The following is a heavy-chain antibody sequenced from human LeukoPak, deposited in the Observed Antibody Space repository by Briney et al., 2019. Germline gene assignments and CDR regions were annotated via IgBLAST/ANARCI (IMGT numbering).Heavy chain of an antibody. CDR1: GFTFDDCG. CDR3: ARDRPYYYDSSGYYYLDF. D-gene: IGHD3-22*01. J-gene: IGHJ4*02. CDR2: INWRGGST. Sequence: GGSLRLSCAASGFTFDDCGRSWVRQAPGKGLEWVSGINWRGGSTGYADSVKGRFTISRDNAKNSLYLQMNSLRAEDTALYYCARDRPYYYDSSGYYYLDFWGQGALVTVSS. V-gene: IGHV3-20*04.